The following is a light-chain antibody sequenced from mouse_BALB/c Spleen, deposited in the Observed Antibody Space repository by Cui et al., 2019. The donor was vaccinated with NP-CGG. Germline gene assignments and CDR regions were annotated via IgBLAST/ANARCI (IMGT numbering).Light chain of an antibody. CDR2: GTN. CDR1: TGAVTTSNY. V-gene: IGLV1*01. Sequence: QAVVTQVSELTTSPGETVTLTCRSSTGAVTTSNYANWVQEKPDHLFTGLIGGTNNRAPGVPARFSGSLIGDKAALTITWAQTEDEAIYFCALWYSNHWVFGGGTKLTVL. J-gene: IGLJ1*01. CDR3: ALWYSNHWV.